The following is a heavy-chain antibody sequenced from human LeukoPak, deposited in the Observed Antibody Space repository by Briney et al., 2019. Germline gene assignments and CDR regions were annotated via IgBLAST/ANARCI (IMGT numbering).Heavy chain of an antibody. D-gene: IGHD3-16*01. J-gene: IGHJ5*02. CDR1: GGSISSGYY. Sequence: SETLSLTCTVSGGSISSGYYWGWIRQPPGKGLEWIGSIYYSGSTYYNPSLKSRVTISVDTSKNQFSLKLSSVTAADTAVYYCARGGFRWFDPWGQGTLVTVSS. CDR2: IYYSGST. CDR3: ARGGFRWFDP. V-gene: IGHV4-38-2*02.